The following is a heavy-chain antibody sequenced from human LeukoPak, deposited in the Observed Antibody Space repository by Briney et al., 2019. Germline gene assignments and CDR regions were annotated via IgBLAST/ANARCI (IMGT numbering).Heavy chain of an antibody. V-gene: IGHV4-4*07. CDR3: SSGYYLHRGAFDI. J-gene: IGHJ3*02. CDR1: GGSISSYY. CDR2: IYTSGTI. D-gene: IGHD3-22*01. Sequence: SETLSLTCTVSGGSISSYYWSWIRQPAGTALEWIGRIYTSGTITYNPSLKSRVTMSVDTSKNQFSLKLSSVTAADTAVYYCSSGYYLHRGAFDIWGQGTMVTVSS.